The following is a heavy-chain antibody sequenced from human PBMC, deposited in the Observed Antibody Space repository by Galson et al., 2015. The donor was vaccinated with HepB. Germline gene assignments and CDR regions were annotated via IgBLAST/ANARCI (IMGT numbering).Heavy chain of an antibody. Sequence: QSGAEVKKPGASVKVSCKASGYTFASYYMHWVRQAPGQGLEWMGIINPSGGSTSYAQKFQGRVTMTRDTSTSTVYMELSSLRSEDTAVYYCNIGLRRGLFNYWGQGTLVTVSS. V-gene: IGHV1-46*01. CDR3: NIGLRRGLFNY. CDR1: GYTFASYY. D-gene: IGHD5-12*01. J-gene: IGHJ4*02. CDR2: INPSGGST.